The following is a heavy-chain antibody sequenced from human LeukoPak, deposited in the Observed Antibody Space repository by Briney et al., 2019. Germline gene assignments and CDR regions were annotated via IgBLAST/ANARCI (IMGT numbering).Heavy chain of an antibody. J-gene: IGHJ4*02. D-gene: IGHD1-26*01. CDR2: INHSGST. CDR3: ARVVGGPHDY. Sequence: SETLSLTCAVYGGSFSGYYWSWTRQPPGKGLEWIGEINHSGSTNYNPSLKSRVTISVDTSKNQFSLKLSSVTAADTAVYYCARVVGGPHDYWGQGTLVTVSS. V-gene: IGHV4-34*01. CDR1: GGSFSGYY.